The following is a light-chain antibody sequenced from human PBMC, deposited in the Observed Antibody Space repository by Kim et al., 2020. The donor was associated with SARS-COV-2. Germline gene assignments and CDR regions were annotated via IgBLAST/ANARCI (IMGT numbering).Light chain of an antibody. V-gene: IGLV3-25*03. J-gene: IGLJ3*02. CDR2: KDS. CDR3: QSADSSGWV. CDR1: ALPKQY. Sequence: SYELTQPPSVSVSPGQTARITCSGDALPKQYAYWYQQKPGQAPVLVIYKDSERPSGIPERFSGSSSGTTVTLTISGVQAEDEADYYYQSADSSGWVFGGGTKVTVL.